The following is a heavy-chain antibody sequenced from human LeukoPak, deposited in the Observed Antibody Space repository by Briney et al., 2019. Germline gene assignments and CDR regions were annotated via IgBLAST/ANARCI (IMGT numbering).Heavy chain of an antibody. CDR1: GYTFTSYG. D-gene: IGHD3-10*01. V-gene: IGHV1-18*01. CDR3: ARKVTMVRGIISSKTQSYYGMDV. J-gene: IGHJ6*02. Sequence: VASVKVSCKASGYTFTSYGISWVRQAPGQGLEWMGWISAYNVNTNYAQKLQGRVTMTTDTSTSTAYMELRSLRSDDTAVYYCARKVTMVRGIISSKTQSYYGMDVWGQGTTVTVSS. CDR2: ISAYNVNT.